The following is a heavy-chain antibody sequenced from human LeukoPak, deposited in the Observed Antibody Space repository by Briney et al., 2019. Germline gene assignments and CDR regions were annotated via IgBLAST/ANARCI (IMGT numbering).Heavy chain of an antibody. CDR2: ISYDGSNK. CDR3: ANMDYYGSGSYYNPY. CDR1: GFTFSSYG. D-gene: IGHD3-10*01. V-gene: IGHV3-30*18. J-gene: IGHJ4*02. Sequence: GGSLRLSCVASGFTFSSYGMHWVRQAPGKGLEWVAVISYDGSNKYYADSVKGRFTISRDNSKNTLYLQMNSLRAEDTAVYYCANMDYYGSGSYYNPYWGQGTLVTVSS.